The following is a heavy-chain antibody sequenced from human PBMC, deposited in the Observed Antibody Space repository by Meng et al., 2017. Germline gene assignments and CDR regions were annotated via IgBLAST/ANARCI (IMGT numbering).Heavy chain of an antibody. J-gene: IGHJ4*02. CDR2: IWYDGSNT. V-gene: IGHV3-33*01. CDR3: ARDHSVARRQLCPGDY. CDR1: GFTFSSYG. D-gene: IGHD5-18*01. Sequence: GGSLRLSCAASGFTFSSYGMHWVRQAPGKGLEWVAVIWYDGSNTYYADSVKGRFTISRDNSKNTLYLQMNSLRAEDTAVYYCARDHSVARRQLCPGDYWGQGTLVTVSS.